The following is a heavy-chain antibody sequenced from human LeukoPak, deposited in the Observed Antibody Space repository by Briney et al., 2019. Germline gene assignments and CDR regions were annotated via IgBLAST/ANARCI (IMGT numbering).Heavy chain of an antibody. J-gene: IGHJ5*02. D-gene: IGHD6-13*01. CDR1: GFTFSSYW. Sequence: PGGSLRLSCAASGFTFSSYWMHWVRQAPGKGLVWVSRINSDGSSTSYADSVKGRFTISRDNAKNTLYLQMNSLRAEDTAVYYCARVPGGGSEAAGTLWFDPWGQGTLVTVSS. V-gene: IGHV3-74*01. CDR3: ARVPGGGSEAAGTLWFDP. CDR2: INSDGSST.